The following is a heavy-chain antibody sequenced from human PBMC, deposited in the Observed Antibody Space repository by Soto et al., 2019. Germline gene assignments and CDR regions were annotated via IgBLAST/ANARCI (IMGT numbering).Heavy chain of an antibody. Sequence: SETLSLTCTVSGGSISSYYWSWIRQPPGKGLERIGYIYYSGSTNYNPSLKSRVTISVDTSKNQFSLKLSSVTAADTAVYYCARDGSGSYPLYYYYYGMDVWGQGTTVTVSS. CDR3: ARDGSGSYPLYYYYYGMDV. J-gene: IGHJ6*02. V-gene: IGHV4-59*01. D-gene: IGHD1-26*01. CDR1: GGSISSYY. CDR2: IYYSGST.